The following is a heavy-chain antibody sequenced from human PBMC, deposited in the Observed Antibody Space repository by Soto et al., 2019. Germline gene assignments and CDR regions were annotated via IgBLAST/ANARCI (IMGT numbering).Heavy chain of an antibody. D-gene: IGHD6-19*01. CDR3: ARDRSSGWYEGADAFDI. V-gene: IGHV4-59*01. Sequence: PSETLSLTCTVSGGSISSYYWSWVRQPPGKGLEWIGYIYYSGSTNYNPSPKSRVTISVDTSKNQFSLKLSSVTAADTAVYYCARDRSSGWYEGADAFDIWGQGTMVTVSS. CDR2: IYYSGST. CDR1: GGSISSYY. J-gene: IGHJ3*02.